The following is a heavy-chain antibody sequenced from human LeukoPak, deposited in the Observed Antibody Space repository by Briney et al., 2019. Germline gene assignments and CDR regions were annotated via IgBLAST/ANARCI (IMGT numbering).Heavy chain of an antibody. Sequence: PGGSLRLSCAASGFTLSNYAMNWVRQAPGKGLEWVSSISGSGGSTHYADSVKGRFTMARDTSKNTLYMEMNSLRAEDTAVYYCSKSFRLYDGYCYYPFDYWGQGTMVTVSS. CDR3: SKSFRLYDGYCYYPFDY. V-gene: IGHV3-23*01. J-gene: IGHJ4*02. CDR2: ISGSGGST. D-gene: IGHD3-22*01. CDR1: GFTLSNYA.